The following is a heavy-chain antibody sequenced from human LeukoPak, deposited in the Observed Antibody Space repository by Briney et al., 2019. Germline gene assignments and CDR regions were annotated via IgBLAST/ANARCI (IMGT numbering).Heavy chain of an antibody. V-gene: IGHV4-59*01. Sequence: SETLSLTCTVSGGSISTSYWSWIRQPPGKGLEWIGYIYYSGSTNYNPSLKSRVTISVDTSKNQFSLKLSSVTAADTAVYYCARDVRFWSGQQNLFRTQNWFDPWGQGTLVTVSS. D-gene: IGHD3-3*01. J-gene: IGHJ5*02. CDR3: ARDVRFWSGQQNLFRTQNWFDP. CDR1: GGSISTSY. CDR2: IYYSGST.